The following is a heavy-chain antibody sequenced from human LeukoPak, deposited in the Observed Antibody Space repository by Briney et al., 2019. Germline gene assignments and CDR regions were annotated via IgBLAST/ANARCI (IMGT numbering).Heavy chain of an antibody. V-gene: IGHV3-30*18. CDR1: GFTFSSYG. J-gene: IGHJ4*02. CDR3: AKGMYVAAAGTFDY. D-gene: IGHD6-13*01. CDR2: ISYDGSNK. Sequence: PGGSLRLSCAASGFTFSSYGMHWVRQTPGKGLEWVVVISYDGSNKYYADSVKGRFTISRDNSKNTLNLQMNSLRVEDTAVYYCAKGMYVAAAGTFDYWGQGALVTVSS.